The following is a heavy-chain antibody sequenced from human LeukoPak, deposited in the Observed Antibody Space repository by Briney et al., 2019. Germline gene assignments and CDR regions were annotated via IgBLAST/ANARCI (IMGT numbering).Heavy chain of an antibody. CDR2: ILYSGST. J-gene: IGHJ4*02. V-gene: IGHV4-59*01. D-gene: IGHD3-10*01. Sequence: PSETLSLTCSVSGDSLNSYYWTWIRQPPGKGLEWIGNILYSGSTNYNPSLKSRVTMSVDTSKNQFSLHLSSVTVADTAVYYCARVNRGHLDYWGQGIQVTVSS. CDR3: ARVNRGHLDY. CDR1: GDSLNSYY.